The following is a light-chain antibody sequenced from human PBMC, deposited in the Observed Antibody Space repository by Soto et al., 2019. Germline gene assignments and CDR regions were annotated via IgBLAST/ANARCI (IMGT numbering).Light chain of an antibody. Sequence: DIQMPQSPSSVSASVGDRVTITCRASQHISSWLAWYQQKPGKAPQLLISAASSLQSGVPPRFSGRGSGTDFTRTISSLQPEDFATYYFLQSNSFPHTFGQGTKLEIK. V-gene: IGKV1-12*01. CDR1: QHISSW. J-gene: IGKJ2*01. CDR2: AAS. CDR3: LQSNSFPHT.